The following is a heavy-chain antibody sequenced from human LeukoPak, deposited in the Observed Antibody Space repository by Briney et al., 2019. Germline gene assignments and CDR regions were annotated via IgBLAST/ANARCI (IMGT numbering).Heavy chain of an antibody. J-gene: IGHJ3*02. V-gene: IGHV3-21*01. CDR1: GFTFSSYS. CDR3: ARVRPVAAFDI. D-gene: IGHD6-19*01. CDR2: ISSSSSYI. Sequence: GGSLRLSCAASGFTFSSYSMNWVRQAPGKGLELVSSISSSSSYIYYADSVKGRFTISRDNAKNSLYLQMNSLRAEDTAVYYCARVRPVAAFDIWGQGTMVTVSS.